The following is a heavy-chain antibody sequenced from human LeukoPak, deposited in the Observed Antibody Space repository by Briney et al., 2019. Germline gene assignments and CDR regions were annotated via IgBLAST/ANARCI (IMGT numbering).Heavy chain of an antibody. V-gene: IGHV4-38-2*02. J-gene: IGHJ3*01. CDR1: GYSISSDCY. CDR3: ASLAGSDAFDV. CDR2: IYHSGRT. Sequence: SETLSLTCTVSGYSISSDCYWGWIRQPPGKGLEWIGSIYHSGRTYYNPSLKSRVTISVDTSKNQFSLKLSSVTAADTAVYYCASLAGSDAFDVWGQGTMVTVSS. D-gene: IGHD3-10*01.